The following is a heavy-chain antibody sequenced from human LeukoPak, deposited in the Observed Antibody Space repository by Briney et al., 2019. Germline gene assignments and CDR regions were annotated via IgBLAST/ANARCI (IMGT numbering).Heavy chain of an antibody. D-gene: IGHD3-10*01. CDR1: GFTFSRYW. J-gene: IGHJ4*02. CDR3: ARLAWFGESSGFDY. CDR2: LRQDGSER. Sequence: GGSLRLSCAASGFTFSRYWMSWVRQAPGKGLEWVANLRQDGSERYSADSVKGRFTISRNNAKNSLYLQMNSLRAEDTAVYYCARLAWFGESSGFDYWGQGTLVTVSS. V-gene: IGHV3-7*01.